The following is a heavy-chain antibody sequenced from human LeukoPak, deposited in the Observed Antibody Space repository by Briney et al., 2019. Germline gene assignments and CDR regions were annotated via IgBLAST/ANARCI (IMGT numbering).Heavy chain of an antibody. Sequence: SETLSLTCTVSSGSISSYYWSWIRQPPGKGLEWIGYVYYSGSASYNPSLKSRVTISVDTSKNQFSLKLSSVTAADTAVYYCARHEKLGQFDYWGQGTLVTVSS. J-gene: IGHJ4*02. V-gene: IGHV4-59*08. CDR3: ARHEKLGQFDY. CDR2: VYYSGSA. D-gene: IGHD3-10*01. CDR1: SGSISSYY.